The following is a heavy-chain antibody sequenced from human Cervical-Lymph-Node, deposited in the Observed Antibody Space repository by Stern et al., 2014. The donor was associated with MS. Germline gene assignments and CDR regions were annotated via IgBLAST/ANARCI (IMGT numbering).Heavy chain of an antibody. CDR1: GYTFTGYY. V-gene: IGHV1-2*06. Sequence: QVQLVQSGAEVKKPGASVKVSCKASGYTFTGYYMNWVRQAPGQGLEWKGRINPNSGATNYEQKFQGRVTMTRDTSTSTAYMEVGTLTSDDTAVYYCARTDRTYSASNFDLWGQGTLVTVSS. D-gene: IGHD5-12*01. CDR2: INPNSGAT. CDR3: ARTDRTYSASNFDL. J-gene: IGHJ4*02.